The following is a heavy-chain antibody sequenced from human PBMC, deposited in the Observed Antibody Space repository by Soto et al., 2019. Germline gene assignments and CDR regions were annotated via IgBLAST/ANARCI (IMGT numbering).Heavy chain of an antibody. Sequence: QVQLVESGGGMDQPGTSLRLSCAASGFTFNSLSLHWVRQRPDKGLEWVAVISHDGRVTFYADFVKGRFTVSRDNSKNTIYLQVNSLRAEDTAVYYCAREPYGDSQYFDYWGQGTLVIVSS. CDR2: ISHDGRVT. CDR3: AREPYGDSQYFDY. J-gene: IGHJ4*02. CDR1: GFTFNSLS. V-gene: IGHV3-30*04. D-gene: IGHD2-21*02.